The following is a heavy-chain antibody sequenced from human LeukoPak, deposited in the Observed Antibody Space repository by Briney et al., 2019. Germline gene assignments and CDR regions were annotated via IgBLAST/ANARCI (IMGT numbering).Heavy chain of an antibody. V-gene: IGHV1-18*01. J-gene: IGHJ4*02. CDR1: GYTFTSYA. D-gene: IGHD5-18*01. Sequence: ASVKVSCKASGYTFTSYAISWVRQAPGQGLEWMGWISADNGNTDYAQRFQGRVTMTTDTSTSTAYMELRSLRSDDTAVYYCARATRKRGYSYGSDYWGQGTLVTVSS. CDR2: ISADNGNT. CDR3: ARATRKRGYSYGSDY.